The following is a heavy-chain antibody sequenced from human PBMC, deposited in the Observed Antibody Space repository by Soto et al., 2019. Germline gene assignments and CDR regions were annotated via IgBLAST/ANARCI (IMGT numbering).Heavy chain of an antibody. J-gene: IGHJ4*02. D-gene: IGHD3-22*01. CDR1: GGTFSSYA. Sequence: ASVKVSCKASGGTFSSYAINWVRQAPGQGLEWMGGIIPIFGTANYAQKFQGRVTITADESTSTAYMELSSLRSEDTAVYYCARDLPDYYDSSGYSRPLNFNYWGQGTLVTVSS. CDR3: ARDLPDYYDSSGYSRPLNFNY. V-gene: IGHV1-69*13. CDR2: IIPIFGTA.